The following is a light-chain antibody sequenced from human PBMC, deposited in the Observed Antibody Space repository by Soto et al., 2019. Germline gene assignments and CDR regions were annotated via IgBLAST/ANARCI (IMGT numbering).Light chain of an antibody. CDR3: QQPGRSQID. CDR2: GAS. Sequence: EIVLTQSPGTLSLSPGERATLSCRASQSVANNFLAWHQQKPGQTPRLLIYGASNRATGIPDRFSGSGSGTDFTLTISRLEPEDLEVYYCQQPGRSQIDFGQGTRLEI. J-gene: IGKJ5*01. V-gene: IGKV3-20*01. CDR1: QSVANNF.